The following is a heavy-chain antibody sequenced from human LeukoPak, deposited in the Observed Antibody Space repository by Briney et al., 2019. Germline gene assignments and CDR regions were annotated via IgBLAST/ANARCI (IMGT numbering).Heavy chain of an antibody. D-gene: IGHD6-13*01. CDR3: AKDSSDGSSWICPSH. CDR2: ITWNGDTS. CDR1: GFSFDDYA. J-gene: IGHJ4*02. V-gene: IGHV3-43D*03. Sequence: GSLRLSCAAPGFSFDDYAMHWLRQTPGRGLEWGSLITWNGDTSSYADSVKGRFIISRDNTSHALYQEMKSLRPEDTALYYCAKDSSDGSSWICPSHWGPGTLVTVSS.